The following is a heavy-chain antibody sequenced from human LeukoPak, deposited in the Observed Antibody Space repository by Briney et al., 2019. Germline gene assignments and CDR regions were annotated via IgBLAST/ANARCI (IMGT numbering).Heavy chain of an antibody. CDR2: IVGSST. CDR3: AKDEPGSGWYN. Sequence: GGSLTLSRPASGFTFSDYYMSWVRQAPAKGLEWVSAIVGSSTYYAVSVKGRFTISRDNSKNTLYLQMNSLRAEDTAVYYCAKDEPGSGWYNWGQGTLVTVSS. J-gene: IGHJ4*02. D-gene: IGHD6-19*01. V-gene: IGHV3-23*01. CDR1: GFTFSDYY.